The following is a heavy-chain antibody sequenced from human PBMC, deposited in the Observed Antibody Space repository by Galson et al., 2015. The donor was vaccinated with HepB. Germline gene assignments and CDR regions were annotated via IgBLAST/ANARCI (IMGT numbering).Heavy chain of an antibody. Sequence: SLRLSCAASGFTFSTYGMSWVRQAPGKGLQWVSSIDHDGGSPNYVDSVKGRFTISRDNSKNTLLLQMNSLRADGPAVYYCAKATNNGEGYWYFDLWGRGTLVTASS. CDR1: GFTFSTYG. D-gene: IGHD1/OR15-1a*01. V-gene: IGHV3-23*01. CDR2: IDHDGGSP. J-gene: IGHJ2*01. CDR3: AKATNNGEGYWYFDL.